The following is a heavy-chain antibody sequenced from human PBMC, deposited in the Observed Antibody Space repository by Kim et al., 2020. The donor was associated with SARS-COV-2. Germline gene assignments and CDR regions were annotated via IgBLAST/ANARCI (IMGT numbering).Heavy chain of an antibody. J-gene: IGHJ4*02. D-gene: IGHD1-26*01. V-gene: IGHV1-46*03. CDR3: ARVHSGSPEC. CDR2: GST. Sequence: GSTSYAQKSQGRVTMTRNTSTSTVYMELNSLRSEDTAVYYCARVHSGSPECWGQGTLVTVSS.